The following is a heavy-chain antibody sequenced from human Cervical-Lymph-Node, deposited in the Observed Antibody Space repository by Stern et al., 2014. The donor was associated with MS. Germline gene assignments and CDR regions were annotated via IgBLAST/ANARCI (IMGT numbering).Heavy chain of an antibody. CDR3: AREATRIIVGIDY. V-gene: IGHV1-2*06. Sequence: QLVQSGAKMKKPGASVKVSCKASGYDFTGFFIHWVRPVPGQGLEWMGRLNPNSDDPTYAQDFQDRVTLTRDTSISTAYLELSRLTSADTAVYYCAREATRIIVGIDYWGQGTQVTVSS. CDR1: GYDFTGFF. J-gene: IGHJ4*02. D-gene: IGHD2/OR15-2a*01. CDR2: LNPNSDDP.